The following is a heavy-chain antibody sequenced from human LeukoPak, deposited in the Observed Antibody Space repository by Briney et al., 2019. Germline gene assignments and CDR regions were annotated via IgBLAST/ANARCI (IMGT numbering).Heavy chain of an antibody. CDR2: IKQDGSEK. Sequence: GGSLRLSCAASGFTFSSYWMSWVRQAPGKGLEWVANIKQDGSEKYYVDSVRGRFTISRDNAKNSLYLQMNSLRAEDTAVYYCARDLRGIVGAAVGFDYWGQGTLVTVSS. V-gene: IGHV3-7*01. CDR1: GFTFSSYW. D-gene: IGHD1-26*01. J-gene: IGHJ4*02. CDR3: ARDLRGIVGAAVGFDY.